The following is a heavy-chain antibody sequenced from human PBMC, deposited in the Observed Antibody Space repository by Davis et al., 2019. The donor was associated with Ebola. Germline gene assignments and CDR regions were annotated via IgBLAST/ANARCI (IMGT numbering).Heavy chain of an antibody. Sequence: GESLKISCKGSGYSFTNYWIAWVRQMPGKGPEWMGIIYSGYSDTRYSPSFPGQVTISADKSISTAYLQWSSLRASDTAMYYCVRHRWNIAARGDFDYWGQGTLVTVSS. CDR1: GYSFTNYW. V-gene: IGHV5-51*01. CDR2: IYSGYSDT. J-gene: IGHJ4*02. CDR3: VRHRWNIAARGDFDY. D-gene: IGHD6-6*01.